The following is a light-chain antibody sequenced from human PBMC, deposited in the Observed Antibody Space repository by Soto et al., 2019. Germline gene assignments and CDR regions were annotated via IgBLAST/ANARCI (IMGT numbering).Light chain of an antibody. CDR3: QQNYSPPPVT. J-gene: IGKJ5*01. Sequence: DVQMTQSPSSLSASVGDRVTITCRASQGIANLLNWYQQKPGKAPKLLIYAASSLRSGVPSRFSGSGFGTDFTLTISSLQPEDFATYYCQQNYSPPPVTFGQGTRLEIK. V-gene: IGKV1-39*01. CDR2: AAS. CDR1: QGIANL.